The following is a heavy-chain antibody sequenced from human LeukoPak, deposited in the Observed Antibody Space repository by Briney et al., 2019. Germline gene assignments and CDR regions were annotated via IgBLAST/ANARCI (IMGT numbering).Heavy chain of an antibody. Sequence: GGSLRLSCAASGFTFSNGWMGWVRQAPGKGLEWVGRIKSKSGGGTIDYAAPVKGRFTISRDDSKYMAYLQMNSLKTEDTAVYYCTVGQYCDYWGQGTLVTVSS. D-gene: IGHD1-26*01. CDR2: IKSKSGGGTI. V-gene: IGHV3-15*01. CDR1: GFTFSNGW. J-gene: IGHJ4*02. CDR3: TVGQYCDY.